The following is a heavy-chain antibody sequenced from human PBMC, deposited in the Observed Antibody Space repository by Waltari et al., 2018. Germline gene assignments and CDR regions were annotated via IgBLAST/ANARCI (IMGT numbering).Heavy chain of an antibody. CDR3: ASRQRGIYYLDS. V-gene: IGHV4-34*01. Sequence: TGLLKPSETLSLTCAVSGGSFSDYHWTWIRQSPNKGLEWIGESNPSGSTKYHPSLRSRVTISVDTSKNQFSLRLSSVTAADTAVYYWASRQRGIYYLDSWGRGMLVTVSS. J-gene: IGHJ4*02. CDR2: SNPSGST. D-gene: IGHD3-3*02. CDR1: GGSFSDYH.